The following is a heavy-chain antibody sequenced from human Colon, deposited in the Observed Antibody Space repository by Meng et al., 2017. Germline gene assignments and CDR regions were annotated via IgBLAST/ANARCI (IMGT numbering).Heavy chain of an antibody. CDR3: ARHPRVAPSQNYNFDY. CDR1: GGSMSGSY. J-gene: IGHJ4*02. V-gene: IGHV4-59*01. Sequence: SETLSLTCTVSGGSMSGSYWSWIRQPPGKGLEWIAYFYDSEDTSYNPSLKSRVTISLDMSRNQFSLRLSSVTAADTAIYYCARHPRVAPSQNYNFDYWGQGSLVTSPQ. CDR2: FYDSEDT. D-gene: IGHD1-7*01.